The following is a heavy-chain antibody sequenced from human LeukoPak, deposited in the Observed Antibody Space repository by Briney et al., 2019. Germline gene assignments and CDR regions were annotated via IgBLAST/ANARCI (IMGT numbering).Heavy chain of an antibody. CDR1: GGSISSYY. CDR3: ARSEWYIALDY. D-gene: IGHD3-3*01. V-gene: IGHV4-59*08. CDR2: IYYSGST. J-gene: IGHJ4*02. Sequence: KPSETLSLTCTVSGGSISSYYWSWIRQPPGKGLEWIGYIYYSGSTNYNPSLKSRVTISVDTSKNQFSLKLSSVTAADTAVYYCARSEWYIALDYWGQGTLVTVSS.